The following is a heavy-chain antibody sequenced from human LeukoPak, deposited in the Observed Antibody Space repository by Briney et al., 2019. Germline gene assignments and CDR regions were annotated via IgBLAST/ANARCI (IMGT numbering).Heavy chain of an antibody. Sequence: PGGSLRLSCAGSGFTATTNYMSWVRQAPGKGLEWVSVIYSSGSTSYADSVKGRFTISRDSSKNTVYLQMNSLRAEDTAVYYCARPISRGNIDAFDIWGQGTMVTVSS. CDR2: IYSSGST. V-gene: IGHV3-53*01. CDR1: GFTATTNY. CDR3: ARPISRGNIDAFDI. J-gene: IGHJ3*02. D-gene: IGHD4-23*01.